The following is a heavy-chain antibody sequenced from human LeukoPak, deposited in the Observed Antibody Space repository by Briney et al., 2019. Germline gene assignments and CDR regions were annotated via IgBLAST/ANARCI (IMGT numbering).Heavy chain of an antibody. CDR3: ANWIGSSSRDY. D-gene: IGHD6-6*01. Sequence: GGSLRLSCAASGFTFSTYAMTWVRQAPGKGLEWVSGINSNGGDIYYADSVKGRFTISRDNSKNTLYLQMNSLRAEDTAVYYCANWIGSSSRDYWGQGTLVTASS. V-gene: IGHV3-23*01. J-gene: IGHJ4*02. CDR2: INSNGGDI. CDR1: GFTFSTYA.